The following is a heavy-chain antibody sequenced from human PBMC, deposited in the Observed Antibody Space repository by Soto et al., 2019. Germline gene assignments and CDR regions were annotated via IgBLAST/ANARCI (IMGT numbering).Heavy chain of an antibody. J-gene: IGHJ4*02. V-gene: IGHV3-7*03. CDR1: WSTCSIYY. CDR2: IKEDGSEK. Sequence: LXLSCAAAWSTCSIYYMSWVRQAPGKGLEWVANIKEDGSEKYYVDSVKGRFTISRDNAKNSLFLQMDSLRAEDTAVYYCARGGYNRFDYWGQGTLVTVS. D-gene: IGHD5-12*01. CDR3: ARGGYNRFDY.